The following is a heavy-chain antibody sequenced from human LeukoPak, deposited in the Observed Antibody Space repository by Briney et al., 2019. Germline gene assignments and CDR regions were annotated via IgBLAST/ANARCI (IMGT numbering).Heavy chain of an antibody. J-gene: IGHJ4*02. CDR2: ISSSGSYM. Sequence: GGSLRLSCAASGFTFSSYNMSWVRQAPGRGLEWVSSISSSGSYMYYPDSVRGRFTISRDNAKNSLFLQMNSLRAEDTAVYYCARDPDSGQWGQGTLVTVSS. CDR1: GFTFSSYN. V-gene: IGHV3-21*01. CDR3: ARDPDSGQ. D-gene: IGHD3-10*01.